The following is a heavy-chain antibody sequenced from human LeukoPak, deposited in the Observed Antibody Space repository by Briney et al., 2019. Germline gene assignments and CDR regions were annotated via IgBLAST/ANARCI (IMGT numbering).Heavy chain of an antibody. J-gene: IGHJ5*02. CDR1: GGSISSYY. Sequence: PSETLSLTCTVSGGSISSYYWSWIRQPPGKGLEWIGYIYYSGSTNYNPSLKSRVTISVDTSKNQFSLKLSSVTAADTAVYYCARGWRTVTTPWGQGTLVTVSS. CDR2: IYYSGST. D-gene: IGHD4-11*01. V-gene: IGHV4-59*08. CDR3: ARGWRTVTTP.